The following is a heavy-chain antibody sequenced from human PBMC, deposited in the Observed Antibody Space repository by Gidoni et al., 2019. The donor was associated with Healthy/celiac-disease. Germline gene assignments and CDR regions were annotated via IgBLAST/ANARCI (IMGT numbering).Heavy chain of an antibody. CDR1: AGSFSGYY. J-gene: IGHJ4*02. V-gene: IGHV4-34*01. CDR2: INHSGST. D-gene: IGHD5-12*01. Sequence: QVQLQQWGAGLLKPSETLSLTCAVYAGSFSGYYWSWIRQPPGKGLEWIGEINHSGSTNYNPSLKSRVTISVDTSKNQFSLKLSSVTAADTAVYYCARQRSGYDLLHFDYWGQGTLVTVSS. CDR3: ARQRSGYDLLHFDY.